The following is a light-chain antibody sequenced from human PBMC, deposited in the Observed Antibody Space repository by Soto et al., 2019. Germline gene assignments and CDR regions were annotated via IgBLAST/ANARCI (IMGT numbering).Light chain of an antibody. V-gene: IGKV1-33*01. Sequence: DIQMTQSPSSLSASVGDRVNISCRASQDIRNYLNWYQQKPGKAPNLLIHDASYLATGVPSRFSGSGSGTNFILTISSLQPEDVAIYYSQQYHTLYTFGPGSKLEI. J-gene: IGKJ2*01. CDR2: DAS. CDR3: QQYHTLYT. CDR1: QDIRNY.